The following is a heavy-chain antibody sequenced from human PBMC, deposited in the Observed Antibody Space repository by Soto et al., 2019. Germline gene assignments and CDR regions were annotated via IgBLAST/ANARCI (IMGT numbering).Heavy chain of an antibody. Sequence: GGSLRLSCAASGFTFSSYAMSWVRQAPGKGLEWVSAISGSGGSTYYADSVKGRFTISRDNSKNTLYLQMNSLRAEDTAVYYCAKDRLVGWMVRGVTLLPDYWGQGTLVTVSS. J-gene: IGHJ4*02. CDR1: GFTFSSYA. V-gene: IGHV3-23*01. CDR3: AKDRLVGWMVRGVTLLPDY. D-gene: IGHD3-10*01. CDR2: ISGSGGST.